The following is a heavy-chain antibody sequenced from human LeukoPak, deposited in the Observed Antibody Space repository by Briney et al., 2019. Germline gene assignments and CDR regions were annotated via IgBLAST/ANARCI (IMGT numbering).Heavy chain of an antibody. D-gene: IGHD6-13*01. J-gene: IGHJ4*02. Sequence: SETLSLTCTVSGGSISSYYWSWIRQPPGKGLEWIGYIYYSGSTNYNPSLKSRVTISVDTSNNQFSLKLSSVTAADTAVYYCARHIAAPDYWGQGTLVTVSS. CDR3: ARHIAAPDY. CDR1: GGSISSYY. CDR2: IYYSGST. V-gene: IGHV4-59*08.